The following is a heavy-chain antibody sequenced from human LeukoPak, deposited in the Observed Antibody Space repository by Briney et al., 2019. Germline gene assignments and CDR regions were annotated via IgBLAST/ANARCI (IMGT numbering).Heavy chain of an antibody. Sequence: SETLSLTCTVSGGSISSGSYYWSWIRQPAGKGLEWIGRIYTSGSTNYNPSLKSRVTISVDTSKNQFSLKVTSVTTADTAVYYCASHFGSGSYFVHWGQGILVTVSS. CDR3: ASHFGSGSYFVH. D-gene: IGHD3-10*01. CDR1: GGSISSGSYY. J-gene: IGHJ4*02. CDR2: IYTSGST. V-gene: IGHV4-61*02.